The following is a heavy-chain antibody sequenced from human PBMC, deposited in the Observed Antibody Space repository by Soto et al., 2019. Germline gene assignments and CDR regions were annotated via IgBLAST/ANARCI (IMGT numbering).Heavy chain of an antibody. CDR3: ASDRWYDILTGVDYEYMDV. D-gene: IGHD3-9*01. CDR1: GGSISSAGHY. Sequence: QVQLQESGPGLVKPSQTLSLTCSVSGGSISSAGHYWSWIRQHPGKGLEWIGYIYYSGRTDSNPTLNRRVTISIDTSNNQFSLKLGSVTDADTAVYYCASDRWYDILTGVDYEYMDVWGKGPTVTVSS. V-gene: IGHV4-31*03. CDR2: IYYSGRT. J-gene: IGHJ6*03.